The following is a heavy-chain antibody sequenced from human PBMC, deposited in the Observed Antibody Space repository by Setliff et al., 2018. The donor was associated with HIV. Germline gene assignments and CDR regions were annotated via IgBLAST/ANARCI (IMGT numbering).Heavy chain of an antibody. CDR1: GGSISSGSYY. CDR2: IYTSGST. J-gene: IGHJ5*02. CDR3: ARDQSIAARYLFDP. Sequence: SETLSLTCTVSGGSISSGSYYWSWIRQPAGKGLEWIGHIYTSGSTNYNPSLKSRVTISVDKSKNQFSLKLTSVTAADTAVYYCARDQSIAARYLFDPWGQGTLVTVSS. V-gene: IGHV4-61*09. D-gene: IGHD6-6*01.